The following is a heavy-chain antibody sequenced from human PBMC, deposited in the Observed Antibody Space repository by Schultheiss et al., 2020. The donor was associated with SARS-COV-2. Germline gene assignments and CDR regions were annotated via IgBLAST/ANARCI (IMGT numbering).Heavy chain of an antibody. Sequence: GGSLRLSCTGSGFTFGDYAMTWVRQAPGKGLEWVGFIRSESFGGTTEYAASVKGRFTISRDDSNSIAYLQMNSLKTEDTALYYCTRDVYDYGGDHGYAFDIWGQGTMVTVSS. J-gene: IGHJ3*02. D-gene: IGHD4-23*01. CDR1: GFTFGDYA. CDR3: TRDVYDYGGDHGYAFDI. V-gene: IGHV3-49*04. CDR2: IRSESFGGTT.